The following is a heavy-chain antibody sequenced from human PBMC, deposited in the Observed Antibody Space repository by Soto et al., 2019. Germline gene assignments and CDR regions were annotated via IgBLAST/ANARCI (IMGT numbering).Heavy chain of an antibody. CDR3: ARDNSGDFWSGYSHYYFDY. D-gene: IGHD3-3*01. CDR2: ISAYSGYT. CDR1: GYTLTSYG. Sequence: ASVKVSCKASGYTLTSYGISWVRQAPGQGLKWMGWISAYSGYTNYAQKLQGRVTMTTDTSTSTAYMELRSLRSDDTAVYYCARDNSGDFWSGYSHYYFDYWGQGTLVTVSS. J-gene: IGHJ4*02. V-gene: IGHV1-18*01.